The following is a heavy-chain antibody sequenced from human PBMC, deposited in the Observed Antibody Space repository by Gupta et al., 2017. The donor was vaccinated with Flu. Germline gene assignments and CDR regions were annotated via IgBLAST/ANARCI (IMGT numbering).Heavy chain of an antibody. D-gene: IGHD3-10*01. CDR1: GGSFRGYY. Sequence: QVQLQQWGAGLLKPSEPLSLTCAVYGGSFRGYYWSWIRQPPGKGLEWIGEINHSGSTNYNPSLKSRVTISVDTSKNQFSLKLSSVTAADTAVYDCARDLPEGSGSYYRGWFDPWGQGTLVTVSS. CDR2: INHSGST. J-gene: IGHJ5*02. CDR3: ARDLPEGSGSYYRGWFDP. V-gene: IGHV4-34*01.